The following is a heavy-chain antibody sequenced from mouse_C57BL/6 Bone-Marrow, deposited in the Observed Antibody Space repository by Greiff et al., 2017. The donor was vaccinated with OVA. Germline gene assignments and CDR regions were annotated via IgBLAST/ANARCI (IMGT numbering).Heavy chain of an antibody. V-gene: IGHV1-59*01. CDR3: ARELLRY. Sequence: QVQLKQPGAELVRPGTSVKLSCKASGYTFTSYWMHWVQQRPGQGLEWIGVIDPSDSYTNYNQKFKGKATLTVDTSSSTAYMQLSSLTSEDSAVYYCARELLRYWGQGTLVTVSA. J-gene: IGHJ3*01. CDR2: IDPSDSYT. D-gene: IGHD1-1*01. CDR1: GYTFTSYW.